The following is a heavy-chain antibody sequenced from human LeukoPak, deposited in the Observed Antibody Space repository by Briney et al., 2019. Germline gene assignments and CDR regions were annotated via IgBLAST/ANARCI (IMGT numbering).Heavy chain of an antibody. V-gene: IGHV4/OR15-8*01. Sequence: SEALSLTCGISGDSINNHDWWSWVRQPPGKGLEWIAEIHDGGTPNYNPSLKSRVTISVDKFKTQFSLNLNSVTAADTAVYYCVANGYYCLDQWGHGTLVTVSP. CDR3: VANGYYCLDQ. CDR1: GDSINNHDW. D-gene: IGHD5-18*01. J-gene: IGHJ4*01. CDR2: IHDGGTP.